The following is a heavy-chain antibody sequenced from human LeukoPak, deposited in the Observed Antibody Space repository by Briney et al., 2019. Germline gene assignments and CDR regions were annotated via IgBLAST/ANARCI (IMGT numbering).Heavy chain of an antibody. Sequence: GGSLRLSCAASGFTFSSYSMNWVRQAPGKGLEWVSYISSSRTIYYADSVKGRFTISRDNAKNSLYLQMNSLRAEDTAVYYRASEYSSSSLHYYYYYYMDVWGKGTTVTVSS. CDR3: ASEYSSSSLHYYYYYYMDV. CDR1: GFTFSSYS. V-gene: IGHV3-48*01. J-gene: IGHJ6*03. D-gene: IGHD6-6*01. CDR2: ISSSRTI.